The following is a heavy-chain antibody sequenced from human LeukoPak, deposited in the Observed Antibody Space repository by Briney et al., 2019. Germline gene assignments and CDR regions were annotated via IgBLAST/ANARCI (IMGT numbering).Heavy chain of an antibody. D-gene: IGHD3-3*01. J-gene: IGHJ6*04. CDR1: GFTFSRYA. V-gene: IGHV3-23*01. Sequence: PGGTLRLSCLVYGFTFSRYAMTWVRQAPRKGLEWVSSISNSGDDTDYADSVKGRFTVSRDNSENSLYLQMNSLGVEDTAVYYCAKRSGDVWGKGTTVTVSS. CDR2: ISNSGDDT. CDR3: AKRSGDV.